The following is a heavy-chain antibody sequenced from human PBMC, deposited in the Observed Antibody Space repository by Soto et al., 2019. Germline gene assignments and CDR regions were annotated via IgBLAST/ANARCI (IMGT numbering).Heavy chain of an antibody. CDR1: GYTFTSYG. V-gene: IGHV1-18*01. J-gene: IGHJ3*02. CDR2: ISAYNGNT. Sequence: ASVKVSCKASGYTFTSYGISWVRQAPGQGLEWMGWISAYNGNTNYAQKLQGRVTMTTDTSTSTAYMELRSLRSDDTAVYYCGINDDYGDYNAFDIWGQGTMVSVSS. D-gene: IGHD4-17*01. CDR3: GINDDYGDYNAFDI.